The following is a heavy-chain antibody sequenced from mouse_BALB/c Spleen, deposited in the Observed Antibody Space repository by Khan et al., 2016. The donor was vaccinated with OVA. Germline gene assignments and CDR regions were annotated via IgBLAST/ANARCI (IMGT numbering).Heavy chain of an antibody. V-gene: IGHV3-2*02. CDR2: ISYSGST. Sequence: EVQLVESGPGLVKPSQSLSLTCTVTGYSITSGYGWNWIRQFPGNKLEWMGYISYSGSTNYNPSLKSRISITRDTSKNQFFLQLNSVTTEDTATXYFAITARIKYWGQGTTLTVSS. J-gene: IGHJ2*01. CDR3: AITARIKY. D-gene: IGHD1-2*01. CDR1: GYSITSGYG.